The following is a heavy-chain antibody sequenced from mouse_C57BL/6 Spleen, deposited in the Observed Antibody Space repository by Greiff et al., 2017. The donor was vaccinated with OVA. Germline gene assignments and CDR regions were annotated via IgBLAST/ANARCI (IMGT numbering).Heavy chain of an antibody. CDR2: INPSNGGT. D-gene: IGHD2-3*01. J-gene: IGHJ2*01. CDR3: ARGGYDSYFDY. V-gene: IGHV1-53*01. Sequence: QVHVKQPGTELVKPGASVKLSCKASGYTFTSYWMHWVKQRPGQGLEWIGNINPSNGGTNYNEKFKSKATLTVDKSSSTAYMQLSSLTSEDSAVYYCARGGYDSYFDYWGQGTTLTVSS. CDR1: GYTFTSYW.